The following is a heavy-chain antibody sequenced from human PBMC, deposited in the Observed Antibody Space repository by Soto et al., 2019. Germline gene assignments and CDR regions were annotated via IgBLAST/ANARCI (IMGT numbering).Heavy chain of an antibody. CDR3: ASRRVEQLVDYYYYGMDV. V-gene: IGHV1-2*02. D-gene: IGHD6-6*01. J-gene: IGHJ6*02. CDR1: GYTFTGYY. Sequence: GASVKVSCKASGYTFTGYYMHWVRQAPGQGLEWMGWINPNSGGTNYAQKFQGRVTMTRDTSISTAYMELSRLRSDDTAVYYCASRRVEQLVDYYYYGMDVWGQGTTVPVSS. CDR2: INPNSGGT.